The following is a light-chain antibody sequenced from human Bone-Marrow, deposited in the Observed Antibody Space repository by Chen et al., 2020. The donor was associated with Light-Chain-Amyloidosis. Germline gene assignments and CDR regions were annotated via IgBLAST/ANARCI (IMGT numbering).Light chain of an antibody. Sequence: EIVLTQSPGTLSLSPGEGANRACRASQTISSNYLTWYQQKFGQAPRLRIDGSSSRATGIPDRCTGSGSGTDFTLTINRLEPEDFAMYYCQQYGTSPLTFGAGTKVEIK. CDR2: GSS. CDR3: QQYGTSPLT. V-gene: IGKV3-20*01. J-gene: IGKJ4*01. CDR1: QTISSNY.